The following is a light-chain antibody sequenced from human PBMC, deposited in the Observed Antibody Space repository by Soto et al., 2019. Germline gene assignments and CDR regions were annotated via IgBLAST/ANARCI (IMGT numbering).Light chain of an antibody. CDR1: QSVLYSSDNKNY. J-gene: IGKJ4*01. Sequence: DIVMTQSPDSLAVSLGERATINCKSSQSVLYSSDNKNYLAWYQQRPGQPPKLLIRWASTRESGVPDRFIGSRSGTYFTLTISSLQAEDVAFYSCQQYYITPPTFGGGTKVEIK. CDR2: WAS. CDR3: QQYYITPPT. V-gene: IGKV4-1*01.